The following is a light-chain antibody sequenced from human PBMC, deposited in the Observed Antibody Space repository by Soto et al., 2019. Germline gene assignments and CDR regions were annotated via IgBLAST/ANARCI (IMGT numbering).Light chain of an antibody. CDR1: NIVTKS. J-gene: IGLJ2*01. V-gene: IGLV3-21*02. Sequence: SYELTQPPSVSVAPGQTARITCGGDNIVTKSVHWYQQRPGQAPAVVVYANTDRASGIPERCSGSNSGNTATLTINRVEAGDEADYYCQVWDNTGDHVVFGGGTKLTVL. CDR2: ANT. CDR3: QVWDNTGDHVV.